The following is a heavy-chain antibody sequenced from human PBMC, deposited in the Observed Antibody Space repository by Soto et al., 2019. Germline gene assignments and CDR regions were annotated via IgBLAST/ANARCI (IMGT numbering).Heavy chain of an antibody. V-gene: IGHV3-66*01. J-gene: IGHJ4*02. D-gene: IGHD2-15*01. Sequence: PGGSLRLSCAASGFTVSNNYMTWVRQAPGKGLECVSIIYSGGSTYYADSVKGRFTISRDNSKNTLYLQMSSLRAEDTAVYYCARAIYGGACSGGSCYDPNFDYWGQGTLVTVSS. CDR3: ARAIYGGACSGGSCYDPNFDY. CDR1: GFTVSNNY. CDR2: IYSGGST.